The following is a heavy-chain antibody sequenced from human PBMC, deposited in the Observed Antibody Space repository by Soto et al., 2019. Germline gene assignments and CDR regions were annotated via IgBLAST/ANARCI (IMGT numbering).Heavy chain of an antibody. J-gene: IGHJ3*02. CDR3: ARAVRRNAFDI. V-gene: IGHV4-34*01. Sequence: SETLSLTCAVYGGSFSGYYWSWIRQPPGKGLEWIGEMNHSGSINYSPSLKSRVTISVDTSKNQFSLKLSSVTAADTAVYYCARAVRRNAFDIWGQRTMVTVSS. CDR1: GGSFSGYY. CDR2: MNHSGSI.